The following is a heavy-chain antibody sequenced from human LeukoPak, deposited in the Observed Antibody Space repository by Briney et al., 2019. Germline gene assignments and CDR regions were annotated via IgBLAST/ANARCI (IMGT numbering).Heavy chain of an antibody. J-gene: IGHJ4*02. V-gene: IGHV3-21*01. CDR2: ISSSSTYI. Sequence: GGSLRLSCAASGFTFSSYSMNWVRQAPGKGPEWVSSISSSSTYIYYADSVKGRFTISRDNAKNSLYLQMNSLRAEDTAVYSCARAVAAADSYWGRGTLVTVSS. CDR3: ARAVAAADSY. D-gene: IGHD6-13*01. CDR1: GFTFSSYS.